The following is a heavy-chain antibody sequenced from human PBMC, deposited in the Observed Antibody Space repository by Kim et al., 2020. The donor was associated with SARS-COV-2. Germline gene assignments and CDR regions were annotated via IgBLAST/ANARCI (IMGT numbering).Heavy chain of an antibody. CDR1: GYTFTSYY. CDR3: ARDSLEGGIAAAGRKNWFDP. J-gene: IGHJ5*02. V-gene: IGHV1-46*01. D-gene: IGHD6-13*01. Sequence: ASVKVSCKASGYTFTSYYMHWVRQAPGQGLEWMGIINPSGGSTSYAQKFQGRVTMTRDTSTSTVYMELSSLRSEDTAVYYCARDSLEGGIAAAGRKNWFDPWGQGTLVTVSS. CDR2: INPSGGST.